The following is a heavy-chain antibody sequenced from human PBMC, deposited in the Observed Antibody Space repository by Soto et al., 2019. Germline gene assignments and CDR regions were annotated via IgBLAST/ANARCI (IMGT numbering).Heavy chain of an antibody. D-gene: IGHD6-13*01. CDR3: AKGEQQLVHLSN. CDR1: GFTFSSYA. Sequence: EVQLLESGGGLLQPGGSLRLSCAASGFTFSSYAMSWVRQAPGKGLEWVSAISGSGGSTYYADSVKGRFTISRDNSKNTRYLRMNSLRAEDTAVYCCAKGEQQLVHLSNWGQGTLVTVSS. J-gene: IGHJ4*02. V-gene: IGHV3-23*01. CDR2: ISGSGGST.